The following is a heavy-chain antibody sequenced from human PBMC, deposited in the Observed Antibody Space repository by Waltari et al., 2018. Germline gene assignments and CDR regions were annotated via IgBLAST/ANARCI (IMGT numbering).Heavy chain of an antibody. CDR2: IWYDGRYE. Sequence: QVQLVESGGGVVQPGRSLRLSCAASGFDSGGYVMHWVRQAPGKGLEWVAVIWYDGRYEYYADSVKGRFTISRDNSKDTLYLQMNSLRAEDTAVYYCARDFASTYFFDYWGQGTLVTVSS. J-gene: IGHJ4*02. CDR1: GFDSGGYV. V-gene: IGHV3-33*01. CDR3: ARDFASTYFFDY.